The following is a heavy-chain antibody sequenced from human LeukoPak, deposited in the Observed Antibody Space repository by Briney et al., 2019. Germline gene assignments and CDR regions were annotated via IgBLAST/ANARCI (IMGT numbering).Heavy chain of an antibody. CDR1: GYSFTSYW. D-gene: IGHD5-18*01. V-gene: IGHV5-51*01. Sequence: GESLKISCKGSGYSFTSYWIGWVRQMPGKGLECMGIIYPGDSDTRYSPSFQGQVTISADKSISTAYLQWSSLKASDTAMYYCARRRGYSYGYTPLFDYWGQGTLVTVSS. CDR2: IYPGDSDT. J-gene: IGHJ4*02. CDR3: ARRRGYSYGYTPLFDY.